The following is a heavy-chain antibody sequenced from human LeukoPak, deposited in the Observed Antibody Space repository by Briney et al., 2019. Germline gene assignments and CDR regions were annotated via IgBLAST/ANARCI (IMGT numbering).Heavy chain of an antibody. Sequence: SETLSLTCTVSGGSISGYYWTWIRQPPGKGLEWIGYIYYSGSTNYNPSLKSRVTISVDTSKNQFSLKLSSVTAADTAVYYCARVNTIFGVVSWFDPWGQGTLVTVSS. V-gene: IGHV4-59*01. D-gene: IGHD3-3*01. J-gene: IGHJ5*02. CDR1: GGSISGYY. CDR2: IYYSGST. CDR3: ARVNTIFGVVSWFDP.